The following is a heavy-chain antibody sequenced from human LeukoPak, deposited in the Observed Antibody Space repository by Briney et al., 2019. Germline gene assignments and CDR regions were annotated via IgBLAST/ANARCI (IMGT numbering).Heavy chain of an antibody. J-gene: IGHJ4*02. CDR1: GGSVFSGSYY. Sequence: PSETLSLTCSVSGGSVFSGSYYWNWIRQPPGKGLEWIGYIYYRVTSDYNPSLKSRVTMSVDMSTRQISLKLSSVTAADTAVYYCARAVGGDGSGSLWGPGTLVTVSS. V-gene: IGHV4-61*01. CDR2: IYYRVTS. D-gene: IGHD3-10*01. CDR3: ARAVGGDGSGSL.